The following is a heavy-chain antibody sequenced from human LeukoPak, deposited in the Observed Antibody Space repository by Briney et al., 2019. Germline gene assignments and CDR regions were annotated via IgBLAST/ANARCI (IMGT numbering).Heavy chain of an antibody. Sequence: GGSLRLSCAASGFTFSHHWMTWIRQAPGKGLEWVANIKQDGIEKYYVDSVEGRFTVSRDNSKNSLFLQIESLRAADTAVYYCATCSSGYYCDHFQTWGQGSLVTVSS. V-gene: IGHV3-7*01. D-gene: IGHD3-22*01. CDR1: GFTFSHHW. CDR2: IKQDGIEK. J-gene: IGHJ1*01. CDR3: ATCSSGYYCDHFQT.